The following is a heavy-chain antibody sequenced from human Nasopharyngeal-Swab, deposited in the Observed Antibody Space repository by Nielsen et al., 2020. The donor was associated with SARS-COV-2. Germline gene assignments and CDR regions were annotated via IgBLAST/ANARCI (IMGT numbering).Heavy chain of an antibody. J-gene: IGHJ6*02. CDR1: GGTFSSYA. CDR3: AREYGIVVVPAATGGMDV. V-gene: IGHV1-69*10. CDR2: IIPILGIA. Sequence: SVKVSCKASGGTFSSYAISWVRQAPGQGLEGMGGIIPILGIANYAQKFQGRVTITADKSTSTAYMELSSLRSEDTAVYYCAREYGIVVVPAATGGMDVWGQGTTVTVSS. D-gene: IGHD2-2*01.